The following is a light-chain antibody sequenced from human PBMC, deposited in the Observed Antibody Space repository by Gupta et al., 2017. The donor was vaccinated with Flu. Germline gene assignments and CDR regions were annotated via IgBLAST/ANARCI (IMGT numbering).Light chain of an antibody. Sequence: QSVLTQPPSAYGTPGQTVLFSCSGSRSNIGSNRVNWSHQFPGTAPKLLIASHSHRSSGSPDQRSGAKSGRSAAPAINRRQSEEEADYYCAAGEDSLNGPVLGGGTKLTVL. CDR3: AAGEDSLNGPV. CDR2: SHS. V-gene: IGLV1-44*01. J-gene: IGLJ3*02. CDR1: RSNIGSNR.